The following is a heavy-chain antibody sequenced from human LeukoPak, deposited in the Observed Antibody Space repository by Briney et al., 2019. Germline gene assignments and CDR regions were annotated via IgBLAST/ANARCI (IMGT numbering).Heavy chain of an antibody. V-gene: IGHV4-39*01. CDR1: GGSISSSNYY. CDR3: ARLGYYGSGSLVDYFDY. D-gene: IGHD3-10*01. J-gene: IGHJ4*02. Sequence: PSETLSLTCTVSGGSISSSNYYWGWIRQPPGKGLERIGRIYYSGSTYYNPSLKSRVTISVDTSKNQFSLKLSSVTAADTAVYYCARLGYYGSGSLVDYFDYWGQGTLVTVSS. CDR2: IYYSGST.